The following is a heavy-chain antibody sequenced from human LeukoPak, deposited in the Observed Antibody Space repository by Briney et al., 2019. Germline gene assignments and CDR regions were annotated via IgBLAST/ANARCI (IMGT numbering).Heavy chain of an antibody. J-gene: IGHJ4*02. D-gene: IGHD2-2*01. CDR1: GFTFSSYS. CDR2: ISSSSSYI. V-gene: IGHV3-21*01. Sequence: GGSLRLSCAASGFTFSSYSMNWVRQAPGKGLEWVSSISSSSSYIYYADSVKGRFTISRDNSKNTLYLQMNSLRVEDTAVYYCARADRPVSARPVDYWGQGTLVTVSS. CDR3: ARADRPVSARPVDY.